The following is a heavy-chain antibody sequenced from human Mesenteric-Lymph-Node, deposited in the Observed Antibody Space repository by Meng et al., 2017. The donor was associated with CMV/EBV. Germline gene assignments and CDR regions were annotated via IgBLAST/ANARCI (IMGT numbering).Heavy chain of an antibody. Sequence: GGSLRLSCAASGFTFSNYWMHWVRQAPGKGLEWVANIKQDGSEKYYVDSVKGRFTISRDNAKNSLYLQMNSLRAEDTAVYYCARRGIWDCSSTSCHTNYFDPWGQGTLVTVSS. J-gene: IGHJ5*02. D-gene: IGHD2-2*02. CDR3: ARRGIWDCSSTSCHTNYFDP. CDR1: GFTFSNYW. V-gene: IGHV3-7*01. CDR2: IKQDGSEK.